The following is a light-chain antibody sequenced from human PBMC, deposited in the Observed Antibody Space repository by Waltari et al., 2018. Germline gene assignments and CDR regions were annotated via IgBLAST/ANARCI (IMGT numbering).Light chain of an antibody. CDR3: QQYYSIPYT. J-gene: IGKJ2*01. CDR1: QSVLYSSNNKNY. CDR2: WAS. Sequence: DIVMTQSPDSLAVSLGERATINCKSSQSVLYSSNNKNYFAWYQHNPGPPPKLLIYWASTRESGVPDRFSGSGSGTDFTLTISSLQAEDVAVYYCQQYYSIPYTFGQGTKLEIK. V-gene: IGKV4-1*01.